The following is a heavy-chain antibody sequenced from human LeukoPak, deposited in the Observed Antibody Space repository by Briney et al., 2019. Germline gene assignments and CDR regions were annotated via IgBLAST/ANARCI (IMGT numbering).Heavy chain of an antibody. Sequence: GASVEVSCKASGYTFTSYGISWVRQAPGQGLEWMGWISAYNGNTNYAQKLQGRVTMTTDTSTSTAYMELRSLRSDDTAVYYCARGAHYYGSGSYDYWGQGTLVTVSS. CDR3: ARGAHYYGSGSYDY. CDR1: GYTFTSYG. CDR2: ISAYNGNT. D-gene: IGHD3-10*01. V-gene: IGHV1-18*01. J-gene: IGHJ4*02.